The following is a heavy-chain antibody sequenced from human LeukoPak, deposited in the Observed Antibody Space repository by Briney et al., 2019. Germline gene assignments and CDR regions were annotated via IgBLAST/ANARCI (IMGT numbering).Heavy chain of an antibody. Sequence: ASVKVSCKXSGGTFSSYAISWVRQAPGQGLEWMGGIIPIFGTANYAQKFQGRVTITADESTSTAYMELSSLRSEDTAVYYCAREAYSSGWSETDYWGQGTLVTVSS. CDR3: AREAYSSGWSETDY. CDR1: GGTFSSYA. CDR2: IIPIFGTA. J-gene: IGHJ4*02. V-gene: IGHV1-69*13. D-gene: IGHD6-19*01.